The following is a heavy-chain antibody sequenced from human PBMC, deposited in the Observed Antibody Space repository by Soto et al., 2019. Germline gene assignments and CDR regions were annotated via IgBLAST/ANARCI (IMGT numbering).Heavy chain of an antibody. D-gene: IGHD6-13*01. V-gene: IGHV1-18*01. CDR2: ISGYNGNT. CDR3: ARYSNTSTWYGKGFDP. CDR1: GYTFTTYG. Sequence: QVQLVQSGAEVKKPGASVKVSCTASGYTFTTYGISWVRQAPGQGLEWMGWISGYNGNTNYAQKVQGRVTMTTDTSTSTASMELRSLRSDDTAVYYCARYSNTSTWYGKGFDPWGQGNLVTVSS. J-gene: IGHJ5*02.